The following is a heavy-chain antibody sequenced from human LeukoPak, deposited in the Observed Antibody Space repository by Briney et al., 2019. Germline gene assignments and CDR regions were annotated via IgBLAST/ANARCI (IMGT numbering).Heavy chain of an antibody. CDR1: GGSISSSSYY. CDR3: ARCGYYDFWSGYNPATFDY. J-gene: IGHJ4*02. D-gene: IGHD3-3*01. Sequence: SETLSLTCTVSGGSISSSSYYWRWIPQPPGKGREWIGCIYCSGSPYYHPSLKSRVTISLDASKNQFSLKLSSVTAADTAVYYCARCGYYDFWSGYNPATFDYCGQGTLVIVS. V-gene: IGHV4-39*01. CDR2: IYCSGSP.